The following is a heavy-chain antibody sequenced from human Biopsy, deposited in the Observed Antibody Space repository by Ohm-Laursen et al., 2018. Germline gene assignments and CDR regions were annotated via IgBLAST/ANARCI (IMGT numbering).Heavy chain of an antibody. J-gene: IGHJ6*02. CDR1: GGSISSHY. D-gene: IGHD6-19*01. CDR3: ARGQDSSYLAYGMDV. V-gene: IGHV4-59*11. Sequence: GTLSLTCTVSGGSISSHYWSWIRQPPGKGLEWIGYIYNRGSTKYNSSLKSRATISVDTSKNQFSLTVRSVTAADTAMYYCARGQDSSYLAYGMDVWGQGTTVTVSS. CDR2: IYNRGST.